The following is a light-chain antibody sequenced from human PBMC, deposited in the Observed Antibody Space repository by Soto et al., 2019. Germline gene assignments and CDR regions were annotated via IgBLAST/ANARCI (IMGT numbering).Light chain of an antibody. CDR2: DAS. CDR1: QSVTKY. V-gene: IGKV3-11*01. CDR3: QQRSNWPQIT. Sequence: EIVLTQSPATLSLSPGESATLSCRASQSVTKYLVWYQQKPGQAPRLLISDASYRATGIPARFSGSGSGTDFTLTISSLEPEDFAVYYCQQRSNWPQITFGQGTRLEIK. J-gene: IGKJ5*01.